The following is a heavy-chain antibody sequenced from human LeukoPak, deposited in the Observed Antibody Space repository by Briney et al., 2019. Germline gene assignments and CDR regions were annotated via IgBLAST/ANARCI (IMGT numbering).Heavy chain of an antibody. D-gene: IGHD7-27*01. Sequence: SVKVSCKVSGGTFSSYAFSWVRQAPGQGLEWMGGIIPIYGTPNYAQKFQGRVTITTDESTSTAYMELSSLRSEDTAVYYCARDHWGIVENGYDYFYYDMDVWGKGTTATVSS. CDR2: IIPIYGTP. J-gene: IGHJ6*03. V-gene: IGHV1-69*05. CDR1: GGTFSSYA. CDR3: ARDHWGIVENGYDYFYYDMDV.